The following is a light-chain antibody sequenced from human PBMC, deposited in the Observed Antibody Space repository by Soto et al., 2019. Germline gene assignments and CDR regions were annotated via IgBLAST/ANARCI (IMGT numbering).Light chain of an antibody. Sequence: QSVLTQPPSVSGAPGQRVTISCTGSSSNIGAGYGVHWYQQLPGAAPKLLICGNSNRPSGVPDRFSGSQSDTSASLAITGLQAEDEADYYCQTADTSLSVVFGGGTKLTVL. V-gene: IGLV1-40*01. CDR3: QTADTSLSVV. J-gene: IGLJ2*01. CDR2: GNS. CDR1: SSNIGAGYG.